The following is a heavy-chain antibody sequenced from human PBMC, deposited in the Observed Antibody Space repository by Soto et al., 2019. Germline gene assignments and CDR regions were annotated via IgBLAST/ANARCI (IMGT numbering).Heavy chain of an antibody. V-gene: IGHV2-5*02. J-gene: IGHJ4*02. CDR3: AHKGPEDWPLDY. D-gene: IGHD3-9*01. CDR2: IYWDDSK. Sequence: QITLKESGPTLVRPTQTLTLTCAFSGFSLSTSGVGVGWIRQPPGKALEWLAVIYWDDSKHYSPSLRSRLTSTKDTYKNQAVLTMTNMDPMDTGTYYCAHKGPEDWPLDYWGQGTLVTVSS. CDR1: GFSLSTSGVG.